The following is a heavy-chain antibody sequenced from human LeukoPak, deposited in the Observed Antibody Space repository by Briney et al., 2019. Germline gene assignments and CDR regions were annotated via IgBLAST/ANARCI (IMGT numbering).Heavy chain of an antibody. CDR1: GFTFSSYW. CDR2: IKQDGSEK. Sequence: GGSLRLSCAASGFTFSSYWTSWVRQAPGKGLEWVANIKQDGSEKYYVDSVKGRFTISRDNAKNPLYLQMNSLRAEDTAVYYCARADIYGDAFDIWGQGTMVTVSS. J-gene: IGHJ3*02. V-gene: IGHV3-7*04. D-gene: IGHD4-17*01. CDR3: ARADIYGDAFDI.